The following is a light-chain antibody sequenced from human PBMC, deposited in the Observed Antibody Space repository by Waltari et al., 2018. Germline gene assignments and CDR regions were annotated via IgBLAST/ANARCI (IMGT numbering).Light chain of an antibody. J-gene: IGKJ1*01. Sequence: EIVVTQSPATLSVSPGDRAILTCRASQSISSNLAWFQQKPGQSPRLLIYGASARASGVPARFSGSGSGTEFTLTITSLQSEDFAVYYCKQYHALPPSTFGQGTRV. CDR3: KQYHALPPST. CDR1: QSISSN. CDR2: GAS. V-gene: IGKV3-15*01.